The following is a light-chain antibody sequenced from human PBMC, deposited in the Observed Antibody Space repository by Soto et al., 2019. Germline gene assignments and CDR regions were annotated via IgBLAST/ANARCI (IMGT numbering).Light chain of an antibody. Sequence: QSALTQPASVSGSPGQSITISCIGTNSDIGGSYHVSWHQQHPGKAPKLIIYDVTNRPSGVSNRFSGSKTGNTASLIISGLQAEDEADYYCSSYTSTSSYVFGSGTKLTVL. V-gene: IGLV2-14*03. J-gene: IGLJ1*01. CDR2: DVT. CDR3: SSYTSTSSYV. CDR1: NSDIGGSYH.